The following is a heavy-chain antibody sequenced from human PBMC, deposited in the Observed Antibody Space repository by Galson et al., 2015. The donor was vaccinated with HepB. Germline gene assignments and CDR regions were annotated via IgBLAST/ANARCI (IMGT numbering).Heavy chain of an antibody. D-gene: IGHD1-7*01. J-gene: IGHJ3*02. V-gene: IGHV1-69*13. CDR3: ARAGTSDAFDI. CDR1: GGTFSSYA. CDR2: VISIIGTA. Sequence: SVKVSCKASGGTFSSYAINWVRLAPGQGLEWMGGVISIIGTANYAQKFQDRVMITADEYTNTTFMELSSLRSEDTAVYYCARAGTSDAFDIWGQGTMVTVSS.